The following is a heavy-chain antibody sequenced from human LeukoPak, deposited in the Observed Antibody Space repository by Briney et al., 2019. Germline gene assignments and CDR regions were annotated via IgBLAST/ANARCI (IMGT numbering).Heavy chain of an antibody. CDR3: ALTLWLSLQPVFDY. V-gene: IGHV4-38-2*01. CDR1: GYSISSGYY. D-gene: IGHD3-22*01. Sequence: SETLSITCAVSGYSISSGYYCGWIRQPPAQLLEWIGSVYHSGSTYSNPSLRSRVTISVDTSKNQFSLKLSSVTAADTAVYYCALTLWLSLQPVFDYWGQGILVTVSS. CDR2: VYHSGST. J-gene: IGHJ4*02.